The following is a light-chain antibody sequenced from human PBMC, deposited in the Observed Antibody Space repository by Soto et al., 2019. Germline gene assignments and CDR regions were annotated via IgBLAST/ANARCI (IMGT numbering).Light chain of an antibody. CDR2: DAS. V-gene: IGKV1-33*01. CDR1: QDISNY. J-gene: IGKJ2*01. CDR3: QQYDNLPPYT. Sequence: DIQMTQSPSSLSASVGDRVTITCQASQDISNYLNWYQQKPGKAPKLLIYDASNLETGVPSRFSGSGSGTDFTFTISSLQPEDIATYSCQQYDNLPPYTFGQGTKVDIK.